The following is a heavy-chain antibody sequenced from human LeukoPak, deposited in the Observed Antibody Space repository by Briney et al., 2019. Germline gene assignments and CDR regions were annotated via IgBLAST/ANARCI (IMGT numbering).Heavy chain of an antibody. D-gene: IGHD3-16*01. Sequence: ASVKVSCKASGYTFSTYAINWVRQAPGQGLEWMGWINTNTGNPTYAQDFIGRFVFSLDTSVSTAYLQITSLKPEDTAVYYCARRGAHDYWGQGTLVTVSS. CDR2: INTNTGNP. J-gene: IGHJ4*02. V-gene: IGHV7-4-1*02. CDR1: GYTFSTYA. CDR3: ARRGAHDY.